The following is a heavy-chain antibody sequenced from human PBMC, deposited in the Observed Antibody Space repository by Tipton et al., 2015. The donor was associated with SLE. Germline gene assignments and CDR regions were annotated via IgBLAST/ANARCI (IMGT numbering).Heavy chain of an antibody. V-gene: IGHV3-43*01. CDR1: GFTFDDYT. CDR2: ISWDGGST. CDR3: AKSIAAAGTRDYFDY. J-gene: IGHJ4*02. D-gene: IGHD6-13*01. Sequence: SLRLSCAASGFTFDDYTMHWVRQAPGKGLEWVSLISWDGGSTYYADSVKGRFTIPRDNAKNSLYLQMNSLRAEDTALYYCAKSIAAAGTRDYFDYWGQGTLVTVSS.